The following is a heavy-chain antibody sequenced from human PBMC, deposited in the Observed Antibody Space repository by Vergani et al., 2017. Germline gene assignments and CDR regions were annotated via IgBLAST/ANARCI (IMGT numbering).Heavy chain of an antibody. CDR1: GFTFDDYT. Sequence: EVQLVESGGVVVQPGGSLRLSCAASGFTFDDYTMHWVRQAPGKGLEWVSLISWDGGSTYYADSVKGRFTISRDNSKNSLYLQMNSLRTEDTALYYCAKEQPGIAVAGGSFDYWGQGTLVTGSS. V-gene: IGHV3-43*01. D-gene: IGHD6-19*01. CDR3: AKEQPGIAVAGGSFDY. J-gene: IGHJ4*02. CDR2: ISWDGGST.